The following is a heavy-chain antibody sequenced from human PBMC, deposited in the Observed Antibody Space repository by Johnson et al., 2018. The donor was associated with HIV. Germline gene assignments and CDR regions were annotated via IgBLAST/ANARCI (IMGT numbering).Heavy chain of an antibody. Sequence: VQLVESGGGLIQPGGSLRLSCAASGFTFSRFDMYWVRQATGRGLEWVSHIGTAGDTCYPGSVKGRFTISRDNSKNTLYLQMNSLKTEDTAVYYCTTPRPNWGWNAFDIWGQGTMVTVSS. CDR2: IGTAGDT. J-gene: IGHJ3*02. D-gene: IGHD7-27*01. V-gene: IGHV3-13*01. CDR3: TTPRPNWGWNAFDI. CDR1: GFTFSRFD.